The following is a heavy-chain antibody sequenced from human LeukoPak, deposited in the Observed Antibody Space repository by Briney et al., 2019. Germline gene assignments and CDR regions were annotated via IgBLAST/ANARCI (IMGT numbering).Heavy chain of an antibody. J-gene: IGHJ4*02. Sequence: PSETLSLTCTVSGGSISSYYWSWIRQPPGKGLEWIGYIYYSGSTNYNPSLKSRVTISVDTSKNQFSLKLSSVTAADTAVYYCASNDYGDSGALDYWGQGTLVTVSS. V-gene: IGHV4-59*08. D-gene: IGHD4-17*01. CDR3: ASNDYGDSGALDY. CDR1: GGSISSYY. CDR2: IYYSGST.